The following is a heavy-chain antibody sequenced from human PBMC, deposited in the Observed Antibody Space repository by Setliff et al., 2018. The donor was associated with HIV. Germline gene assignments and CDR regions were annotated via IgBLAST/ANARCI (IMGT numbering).Heavy chain of an antibody. CDR1: GFTFSGSA. V-gene: IGHV3-73*01. J-gene: IGHJ4*02. Sequence: GGSLRLSCAASGFTFSGSAVHWVRQASGRGLEWVGRIRNKGNSYATAYAASVKGRFTISRDNSKNTLYLQMNSLRAEDTAVYYCAKHPRYYDSGSRYFDYWGQGTLVTVSS. CDR2: IRNKGNSYAT. D-gene: IGHD3-10*01. CDR3: AKHPRYYDSGSRYFDY.